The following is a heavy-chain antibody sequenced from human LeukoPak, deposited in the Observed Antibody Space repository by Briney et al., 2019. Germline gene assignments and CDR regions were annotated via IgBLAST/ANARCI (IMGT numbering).Heavy chain of an antibody. V-gene: IGHV4-59*01. Sequence: SETLSLTCTVSGGSISSYYWSWIRQPPGKGLEWIGYIYYSGSTNYNPSLKSRVTISVDTSKNQFSLKLSSVTAADTAVYYCARCAYDSSGYYPGIWFDPWGQGTLVTVSS. CDR3: ARCAYDSSGYYPGIWFDP. CDR1: GGSISSYY. D-gene: IGHD3-22*01. J-gene: IGHJ5*02. CDR2: IYYSGST.